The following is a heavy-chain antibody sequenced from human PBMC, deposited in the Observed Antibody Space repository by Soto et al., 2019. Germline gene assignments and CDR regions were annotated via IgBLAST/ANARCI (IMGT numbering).Heavy chain of an antibody. J-gene: IGHJ3*02. D-gene: IGHD3-16*02. V-gene: IGHV1-24*01. CDR3: ATRMIMVGGFIINDAFDI. Sequence: GASVKVSCKVSGYTLTELSMHWVRQAPGKGVEGRGGFDPEDDEKIYTQKFQGRVTMTEDTSTDTAYMGLSSLRSEDTAVYYCATRMIMVGGFIINDAFDIWGQGTMVTVS. CDR2: FDPEDDEK. CDR1: GYTLTELS.